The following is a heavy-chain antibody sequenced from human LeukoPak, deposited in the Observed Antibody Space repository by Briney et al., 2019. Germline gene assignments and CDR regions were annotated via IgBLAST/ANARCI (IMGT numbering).Heavy chain of an antibody. D-gene: IGHD2-2*01. CDR1: GFTFSDYY. CDR3: ARVQGYCSSTSCSLWDY. J-gene: IGHJ4*02. Sequence: PGGSLRLSCAASGFTFSDYYMSWIRQAPGKGLGWVSYISSSSSYTNYADFVKGQFTISRDNAKNSLYLQINSLRAEDTAVYYCARVQGYCSSTSCSLWDYWGQGTLVTVSS. V-gene: IGHV3-11*06. CDR2: ISSSSSYT.